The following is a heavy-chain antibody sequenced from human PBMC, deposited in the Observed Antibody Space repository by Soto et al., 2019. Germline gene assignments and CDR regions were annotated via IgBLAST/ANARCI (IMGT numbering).Heavy chain of an antibody. D-gene: IGHD2-15*01. CDR2: IYYSGST. V-gene: IGHV4-31*03. Sequence: PSETLSLTCTVSGGSISSGGYYWSWIRQHPGKGLEWIGYIYYSGSTYYNPSLKSRVTISVDTSKNQFSLKLSSVTAADTAVYYCAREPYCSGGSCYSRWFDPWGQGTLVTVSS. J-gene: IGHJ5*02. CDR1: GGSISSGGYY. CDR3: AREPYCSGGSCYSRWFDP.